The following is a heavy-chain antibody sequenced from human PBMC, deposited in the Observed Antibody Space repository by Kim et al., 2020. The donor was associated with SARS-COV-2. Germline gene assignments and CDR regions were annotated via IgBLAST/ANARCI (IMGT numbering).Heavy chain of an antibody. V-gene: IGHV1-3*01. CDR3: ARDQQGDPAAYFDF. CDR2: IFAGNGDT. Sequence: ASVKVSCKASGYIFSKYVIHWVRQGPGQRLEWMGCIFAGNGDTKYSQKFQDRITISRDKPTSTAYVELSSLKSEDTAVYYCARDQQGDPAAYFDFWGQGSLVTVSS. CDR1: GYIFSKYV. J-gene: IGHJ4*02.